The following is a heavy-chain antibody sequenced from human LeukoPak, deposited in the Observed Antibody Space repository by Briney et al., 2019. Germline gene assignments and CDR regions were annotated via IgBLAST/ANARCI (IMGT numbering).Heavy chain of an antibody. V-gene: IGHV4-39*07. Sequence: SETLSLTCTVSGGSISSSSYYWGWIRQPPGKGLEWIGSIYYSGSTYYNPSLKSRVTISVDTSKNQFSLKLSSVTAADTAVYYCARDPSRATQVLGHSGRNYFDYWGQGTLVTVSS. CDR3: ARDPSRATQVLGHSGRNYFDY. D-gene: IGHD1-26*01. CDR1: GGSISSSSYY. CDR2: IYYSGST. J-gene: IGHJ4*02.